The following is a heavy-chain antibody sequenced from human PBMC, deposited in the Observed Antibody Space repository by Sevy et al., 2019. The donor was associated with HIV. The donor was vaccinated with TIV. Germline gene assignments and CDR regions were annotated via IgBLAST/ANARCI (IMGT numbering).Heavy chain of an antibody. CDR2: IYYSGST. J-gene: IGHJ4*02. D-gene: IGHD1-26*01. CDR3: ARRSWGRYYFDY. Sequence: SETLSLTCTVSGGSISSSNYYWGWIRQPPGKGLEWIGSIYYSGSTYYNPSLKSRVTISVDTSKNQFSLKLNPVTAADTAVYYCARRSWGRYYFDYWGQGTLVTVSS. V-gene: IGHV4-39*01. CDR1: GGSISSSNYY.